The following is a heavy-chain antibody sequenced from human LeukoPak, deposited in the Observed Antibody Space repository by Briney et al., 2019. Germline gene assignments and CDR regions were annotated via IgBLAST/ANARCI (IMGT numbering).Heavy chain of an antibody. CDR1: GGTFSSYA. V-gene: IGHV1-69*04. CDR2: IIPILGIA. J-gene: IGHJ4*02. D-gene: IGHD3-22*01. CDR3: ASFYYDSSGYPVFY. Sequence: ASVKLSCKASGGTFSSYAISWVRQAPGQGLEWMGRIIPILGIANYAQKFQGRVTITADKSTSTAYMELSSLRSEDTAVYYCASFYYDSSGYPVFYWGQGTLVTVSS.